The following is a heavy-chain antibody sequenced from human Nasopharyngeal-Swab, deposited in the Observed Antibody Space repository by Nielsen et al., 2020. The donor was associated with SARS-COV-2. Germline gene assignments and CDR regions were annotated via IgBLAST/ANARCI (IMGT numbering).Heavy chain of an antibody. J-gene: IGHJ4*02. CDR3: AGGYSYGLAY. CDR1: GDTFTNHF. D-gene: IGHD5-18*01. Sequence: AAVKVSCKASGDTFTNHFMHWGRQAPGQGLEGMGMINPSGGSTGYAQNFQGRVTVTRDTTTSTVYMELSSLSSEDTAVYYCAGGYSYGLAYWGQGTLVTVSP. CDR2: INPSGGST. V-gene: IGHV1-46*01.